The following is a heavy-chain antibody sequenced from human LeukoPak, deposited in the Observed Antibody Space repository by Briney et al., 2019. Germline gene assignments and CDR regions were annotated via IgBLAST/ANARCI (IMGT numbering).Heavy chain of an antibody. Sequence: SETLSLTCTVSGVSINSNYYYWGWIRQPPGKGLGWIGYIYYSGSTYYNPSLKSRVTISVDTSKNQFSLKLSSVTAADTAVYYCARDNYGGNSYWYFDLWGRGTLVTVSS. V-gene: IGHV4-39*07. J-gene: IGHJ2*01. CDR1: GVSINSNYYY. CDR2: IYYSGST. CDR3: ARDNYGGNSYWYFDL. D-gene: IGHD4-23*01.